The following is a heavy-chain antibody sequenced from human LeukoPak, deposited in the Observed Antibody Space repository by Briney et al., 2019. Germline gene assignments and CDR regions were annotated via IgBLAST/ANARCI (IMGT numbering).Heavy chain of an antibody. V-gene: IGHV1-8*03. CDR1: GYTFTSYD. J-gene: IGHJ5*02. D-gene: IGHD3-16*01. CDR2: MNPNSGNT. Sequence: ASVKVSCKASGYTFTSYDINWVRQATGQGLEWMGWMNPNSGNTGYAQKFQGRVTITRNTSISTAYMELSSLRSEDTAVYYCTRGPGDLNWFDPWGQGTLVTVSS. CDR3: TRGPGDLNWFDP.